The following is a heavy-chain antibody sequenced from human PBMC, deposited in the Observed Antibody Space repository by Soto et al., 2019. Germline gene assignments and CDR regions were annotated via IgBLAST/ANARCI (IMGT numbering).Heavy chain of an antibody. CDR1: GFTFSSYC. CDR3: ARAIVSGYDPGRVDY. V-gene: IGHV3-33*01. CDR2: IWYDGSNK. Sequence: GGSLRLSCAASGFTFSSYCMHWVRQAPGKGLEWVAVIWYDGSNKYYADSVKGRFTISRDNSKNTLYLQMNSLRAEDTAVYYCARAIVSGYDPGRVDYWGQGTLVTVSS. J-gene: IGHJ4*02. D-gene: IGHD5-12*01.